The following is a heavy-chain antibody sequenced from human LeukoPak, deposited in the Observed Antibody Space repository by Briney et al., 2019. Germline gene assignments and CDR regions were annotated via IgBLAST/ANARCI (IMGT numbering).Heavy chain of an antibody. J-gene: IGHJ6*03. CDR2: INPNDGST. V-gene: IGHV1-46*04. Sequence: ASVKVSCKASGYTFTNFYMHWVRQAPGQGLEWMGTINPNDGSTSYAQRLRGRVTMTRDTSTSTFYMELSTLRYEDTAIYYCARGSYYYMDVWGKGTTVTISS. CDR1: GYTFTNFY. CDR3: ARGSYYYMDV.